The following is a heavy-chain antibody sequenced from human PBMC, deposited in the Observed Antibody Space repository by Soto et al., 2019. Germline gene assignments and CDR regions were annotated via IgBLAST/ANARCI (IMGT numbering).Heavy chain of an antibody. CDR3: ARARTWIVSGP. CDR1: GGSISSYY. J-gene: IGHJ5*02. V-gene: IGHV4-59*01. CDR2: IYYSGST. Sequence: SETLSLTCTVSGGSISSYYWSWIRQPPGKGLEWIGYIYYSGSTNYNPSLKSRVTISVDTSKNQFSLKLSSVTAADTAVYYCARARTWIVSGPWGQGTLVTVS. D-gene: IGHD3-22*01.